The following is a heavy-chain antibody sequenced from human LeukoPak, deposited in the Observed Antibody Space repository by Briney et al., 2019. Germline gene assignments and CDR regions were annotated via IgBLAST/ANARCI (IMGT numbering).Heavy chain of an antibody. V-gene: IGHV4-39*07. D-gene: IGHD1-1*01. CDR2: IYYSGRT. CDR3: ASPTTDE. CDR1: GGSISSSSYY. Sequence: SETLSLTCTVSGGSISSSSYYWGWIRQPPGKGLECIGSIYYSGRTYYNPSLKSRVTISVDTSKNQFSLKLSSVTAADTAVYYCASPTTDEWGQGTLVTVSS. J-gene: IGHJ4*02.